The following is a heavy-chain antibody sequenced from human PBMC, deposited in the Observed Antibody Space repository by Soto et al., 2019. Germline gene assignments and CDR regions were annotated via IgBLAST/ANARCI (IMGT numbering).Heavy chain of an antibody. V-gene: IGHV1-18*01. Sequence: GASVKVSCKASGYTFTSYGISWVRQAPGQGLEWMGWISAYNGNTNYAQKLQGRVTMTTDTSTSTAYMELRSLRSDDTAVYYCAREPGGYCISTSCYGTYYYYGMDVWGQGTTVTV. J-gene: IGHJ6*02. D-gene: IGHD2-2*01. CDR1: GYTFTSYG. CDR3: AREPGGYCISTSCYGTYYYYGMDV. CDR2: ISAYNGNT.